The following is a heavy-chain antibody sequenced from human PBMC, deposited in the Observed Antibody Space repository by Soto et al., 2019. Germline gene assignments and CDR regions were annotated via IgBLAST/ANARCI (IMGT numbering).Heavy chain of an antibody. D-gene: IGHD6-6*01. CDR2: IYYTGTT. V-gene: IGHV4-31*03. CDR1: GASISSGGFY. CDR3: AREAARPAEVDP. Sequence: QVQLLESGPGLLKPSETLSLNCTVSGASISSGGFYWTWIRQHPDKGLEWIGCIYYTGTTFYNPSLESRLTISVDTSQNQFSLKMTSLTAADTAVYYCAREAARPAEVDPWGQGTLVTVSS. J-gene: IGHJ5*02.